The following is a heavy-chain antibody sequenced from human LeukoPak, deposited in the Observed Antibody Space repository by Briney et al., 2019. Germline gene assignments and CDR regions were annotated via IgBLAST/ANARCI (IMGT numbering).Heavy chain of an antibody. D-gene: IGHD3-10*01. CDR3: ASTYGSLLEPYYYYMDV. J-gene: IGHJ6*03. Sequence: PGRSLRLSCAASGFTFSSYAMHWVRQAPGKGLEWVAVISYDGSNKYYADSVKGRFTISRDNSKNTLYLQMNSLRAEDTAVYYCASTYGSLLEPYYYYMDVWGKGTTVTVSS. V-gene: IGHV3-30*04. CDR2: ISYDGSNK. CDR1: GFTFSSYA.